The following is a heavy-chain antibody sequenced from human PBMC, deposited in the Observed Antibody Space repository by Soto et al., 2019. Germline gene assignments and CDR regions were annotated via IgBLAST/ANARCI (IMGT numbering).Heavy chain of an antibody. Sequence: GASVKVSCKASGGTFSSYAISWVRQAPGQGLEWMGGIIPIFGTANYAQKFQGRVTITAEESTSTAYMELSSLRSEDTAVYYCARDRIAAAGTDLYYYYGMDVWGQGTTVTVSS. CDR3: ARDRIAAAGTDLYYYYGMDV. J-gene: IGHJ6*02. CDR1: GGTFSSYA. CDR2: IIPIFGTA. V-gene: IGHV1-69*13. D-gene: IGHD6-13*01.